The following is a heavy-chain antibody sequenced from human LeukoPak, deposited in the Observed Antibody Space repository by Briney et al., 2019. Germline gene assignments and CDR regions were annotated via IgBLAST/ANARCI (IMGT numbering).Heavy chain of an antibody. CDR1: GGTFSSYA. D-gene: IGHD3-3*01. Sequence: GASVKVSCKASGGTFSSYAISWVRQAPGQGLEWMGGIIPIFGTANYAQKFQGRVTITTDESTSTAYMELSSLRSEDTAVYYCARVIGYYDFWSGSEWGSPNWFDPWGQGTLVTVSS. V-gene: IGHV1-69*05. J-gene: IGHJ5*02. CDR2: IIPIFGTA. CDR3: ARVIGYYDFWSGSEWGSPNWFDP.